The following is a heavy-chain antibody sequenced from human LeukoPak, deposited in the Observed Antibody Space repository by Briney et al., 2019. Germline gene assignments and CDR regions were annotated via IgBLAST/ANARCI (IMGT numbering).Heavy chain of an antibody. CDR1: GFTFSSYS. CDR2: ISSSGSTI. V-gene: IGHV3-48*04. D-gene: IGHD1-26*01. Sequence: GGSLRLSCAASGFTFSSYSMNWVRQAPGKGLEWVSYISSSGSTIYYADSVKGRFTISRDNAKNSLYLQMNSLRAEDTAVYYCARPTVGAGGFDYWGQGTLVTVSS. CDR3: ARPTVGAGGFDY. J-gene: IGHJ4*02.